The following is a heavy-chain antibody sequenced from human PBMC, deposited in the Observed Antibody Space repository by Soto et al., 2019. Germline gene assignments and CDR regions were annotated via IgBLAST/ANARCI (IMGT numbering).Heavy chain of an antibody. CDR1: GYTFTGYY. Sequence: GASVKVSCRASGYTFTGYYMHWVRQAPGQGLELMGWINPNSGGTNYAQKFQGWVTMTRDTSISTAYMELSRLRSDDTAVYYCARDSSVRYFDWLSPPRYYYYGMDVWGQGTTVTVSS. V-gene: IGHV1-2*04. J-gene: IGHJ6*02. D-gene: IGHD3-9*01. CDR2: INPNSGGT. CDR3: ARDSSVRYFDWLSPPRYYYYGMDV.